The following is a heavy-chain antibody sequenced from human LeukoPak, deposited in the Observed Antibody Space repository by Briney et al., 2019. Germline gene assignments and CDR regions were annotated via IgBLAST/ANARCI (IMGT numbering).Heavy chain of an antibody. J-gene: IGHJ4*02. D-gene: IGHD5-12*01. Sequence: RASVKVSCKASGYTFTSYDINWVRQATGQGLEWMGIINPSGGSTSYAQKFQGRVTMTRDMSTSTVYMELSSLRSEDTAVYYCARSLDVGGDYWGQGTLVTVSS. V-gene: IGHV1-46*01. CDR3: ARSLDVGGDY. CDR1: GYTFTSYD. CDR2: INPSGGST.